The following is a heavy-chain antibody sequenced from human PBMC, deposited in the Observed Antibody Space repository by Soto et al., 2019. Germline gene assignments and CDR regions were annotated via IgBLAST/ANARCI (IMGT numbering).Heavy chain of an antibody. CDR2: INWDGSFT. V-gene: IGHV3-43*01. CDR1: GFSFDDFL. Sequence: GGSLRLSCAASGFSFDDFLMHWVRQVPGKGLEWVSLINWDGSFTSYADSVKGRFTISRDNSKDSLFLQMNSLRTEDTAFYYCAREEGDFSYLWGFWGQGTLVTVSS. CDR3: AREEGDFSYLWGF. D-gene: IGHD3-16*01. J-gene: IGHJ4*02.